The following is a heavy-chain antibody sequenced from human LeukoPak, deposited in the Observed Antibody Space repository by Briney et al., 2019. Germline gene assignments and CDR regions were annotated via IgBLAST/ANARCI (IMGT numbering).Heavy chain of an antibody. CDR2: INPSGGST. Sequence: GASVKVSCKASGYTFTSQYVHWVRQAPGRGLEWMGIINPSGGSTRYAQKFQGRVTMTRDTSTSTVYMELKRLRSEDTAVYHCASWFGENDALDIWGQGTMVTVSS. CDR3: ASWFGENDALDI. D-gene: IGHD3-10*01. J-gene: IGHJ3*02. V-gene: IGHV1-46*01. CDR1: GYTFTSQY.